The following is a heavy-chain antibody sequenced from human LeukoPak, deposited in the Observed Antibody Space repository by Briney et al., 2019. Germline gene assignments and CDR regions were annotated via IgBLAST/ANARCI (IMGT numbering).Heavy chain of an antibody. J-gene: IGHJ6*02. Sequence: SETLSLTCTVSGGSISSYYWSWIRQPPGKGLEWIGYIYYSGSTNYNPSLKSRVTISVDTSKNQFSLKLSSVTAADTAVYYCARDDYGDWGYGMGVWGQGTTVTVSS. V-gene: IGHV4-59*01. D-gene: IGHD4-17*01. CDR1: GGSISSYY. CDR2: IYYSGST. CDR3: ARDDYGDWGYGMGV.